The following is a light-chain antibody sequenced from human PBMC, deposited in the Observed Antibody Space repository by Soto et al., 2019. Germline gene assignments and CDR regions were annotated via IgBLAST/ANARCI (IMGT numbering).Light chain of an antibody. Sequence: EIVMTQSPATLSVSPGDRATLSCRASQSVSSSLAWYQQKPGQAPRLLIYGTSTRATGIPARFSGSGSGTEFTLTISSLQSEDFAIYYCQQYHNWPPYNFGQGTKLEIK. CDR3: QQYHNWPPYN. CDR2: GTS. CDR1: QSVSSS. V-gene: IGKV3-15*01. J-gene: IGKJ2*01.